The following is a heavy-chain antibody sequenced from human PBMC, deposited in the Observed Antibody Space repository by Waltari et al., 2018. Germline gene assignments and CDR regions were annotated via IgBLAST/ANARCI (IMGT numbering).Heavy chain of an antibody. D-gene: IGHD2-15*01. CDR3: ARDRGSRRWYYYGMDV. V-gene: IGHV3-53*01. CDR2: IYSGGST. CDR1: GLTVSSNY. Sequence: EVQLVESGGGLIQPGGSLRLSCAASGLTVSSNYMRWVRQAPGKGLELVSVIYSGGSTYYADSVKGRFTISRDNSKNTLYLQMNSLRAEDTAVYYCARDRGSRRWYYYGMDVWGQGTTVTVSS. J-gene: IGHJ6*02.